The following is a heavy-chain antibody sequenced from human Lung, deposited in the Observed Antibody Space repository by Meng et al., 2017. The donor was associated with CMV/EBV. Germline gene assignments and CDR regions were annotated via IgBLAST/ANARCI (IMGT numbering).Heavy chain of an antibody. CDR2: ISAAGDT. J-gene: IGHJ6*02. V-gene: IGHV3-13*01. CDR1: GFSFSYYD. Sequence: GGSLRLXCAASGFSFSYYDMHWVRQVTGKSLEWVSAISAAGDTYYPDSLKGRFSVSRENGNNSVYLQMNSLGAGDTAVYYCARVSIQSGFGMDVWGQGTTVNVSS. CDR3: ARVSIQSGFGMDV. D-gene: IGHD3-3*01.